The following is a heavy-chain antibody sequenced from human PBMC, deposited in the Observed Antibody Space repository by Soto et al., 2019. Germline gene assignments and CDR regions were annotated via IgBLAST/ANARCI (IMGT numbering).Heavy chain of an antibody. CDR2: IYNSGNT. D-gene: IGHD2-21*01. CDR3: ASGLSGDKVDQ. CDR1: GGSISDGAYY. Sequence: TCTVSGGSISDGAYYWSWIRQPPGKGLEWIGHIYNSGNTYNNPSLRSRLTISLDTSKSQFSLNLNSVTAADTAVYYCASGLSGDKVDQWGQGTLVTVSS. J-gene: IGHJ4*02. V-gene: IGHV4-30-4*01.